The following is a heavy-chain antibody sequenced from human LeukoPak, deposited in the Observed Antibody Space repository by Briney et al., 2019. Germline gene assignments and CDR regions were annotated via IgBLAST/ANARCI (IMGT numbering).Heavy chain of an antibody. Sequence: GESLKISCKGSGYNFTSYWIGWVRQVPGKGLEWMGIIYPGDSDTRYSPSFQGQVTISADKSISTAYLQWSSLKASDTAMYYCARHAAAAGNDAFDIWGQGTMVTVSS. J-gene: IGHJ3*02. CDR1: GYNFTSYW. D-gene: IGHD6-13*01. V-gene: IGHV5-51*01. CDR3: ARHAAAAGNDAFDI. CDR2: IYPGDSDT.